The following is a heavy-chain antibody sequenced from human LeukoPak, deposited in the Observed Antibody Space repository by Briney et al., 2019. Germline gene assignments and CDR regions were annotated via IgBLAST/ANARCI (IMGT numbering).Heavy chain of an antibody. J-gene: IGHJ4*02. CDR1: GSTLDDYG. Sequence: GGSLRLSWAVSGSTLDDYGIICVRQAPGKGLEWVSGINWNGGSIGYADSVKGRFTISRDNVKNSLYLQMNSLRAEVTALYYCARRRSTFDYWGQGTLVTVSS. D-gene: IGHD2-2*01. CDR2: INWNGGSI. CDR3: ARRRSTFDY. V-gene: IGHV3-20*04.